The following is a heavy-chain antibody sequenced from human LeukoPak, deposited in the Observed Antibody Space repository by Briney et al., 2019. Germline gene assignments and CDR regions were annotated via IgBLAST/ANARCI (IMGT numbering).Heavy chain of an antibody. CDR1: GFTFSSYG. V-gene: IGHV3-30*18. CDR3: AKDRAFLRNGMDV. J-gene: IGHJ6*04. CDR2: ISYYGSNK. D-gene: IGHD3-3*02. Sequence: PGRSLRLSCAASGFTFSSYGMHGVRQAPGKGVEGVAVISYYGSNKYYADSLKGRFTISRDNSKNTLYLQMNSLRAADTAVYYCAKDRAFLRNGMDVWGKGTTVTVSS.